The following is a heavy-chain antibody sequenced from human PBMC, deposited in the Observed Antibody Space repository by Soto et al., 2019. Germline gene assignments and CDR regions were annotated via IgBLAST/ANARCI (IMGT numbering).Heavy chain of an antibody. CDR1: GFTFSSYS. J-gene: IGHJ4*02. CDR3: TRQNY. Sequence: PGGSLRLSCAASGFTFSSYSMNWVRQAPGKGLEWVGCIKSKTDGGTTDYAAPVKGRFTISRDDSKNTLYLQMNSLKTEDTAVYYCTRQNYWGQGTLVTVSS. V-gene: IGHV3-15*07. CDR2: IKSKTDGGTT.